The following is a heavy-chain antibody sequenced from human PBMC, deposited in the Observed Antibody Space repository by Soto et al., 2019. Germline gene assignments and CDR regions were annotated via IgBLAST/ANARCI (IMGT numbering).Heavy chain of an antibody. CDR3: ARRRSGSFLDY. Sequence: PGESLQISCKGSGYSFANSWIGWVRQMPGKGLEWMGIIYPGDSDTRYSPSFQGQVTISADKSISTAYLQWSSLKASDTAMYYCARRRSGSFLDYWGQGTLVTVYS. CDR2: IYPGDSDT. CDR1: GYSFANSW. J-gene: IGHJ4*02. D-gene: IGHD1-26*01. V-gene: IGHV5-51*01.